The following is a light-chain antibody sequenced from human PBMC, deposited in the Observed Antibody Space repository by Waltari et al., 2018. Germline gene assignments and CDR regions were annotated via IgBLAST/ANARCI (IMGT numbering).Light chain of an antibody. J-gene: IGKJ4*01. CDR2: AAS. CDR3: QQTYIIPLT. V-gene: IGKV1-39*01. Sequence: DSQMTQSPCALSASVGDRVTITWRGSQNISNYLRWYQQEIGKAPKLLMYAASTLQSGVPSRFRGSRSGTDFTLTISSLQPEDFATYYCQQTYIIPLTFGGGTKVEIK. CDR1: QNISNY.